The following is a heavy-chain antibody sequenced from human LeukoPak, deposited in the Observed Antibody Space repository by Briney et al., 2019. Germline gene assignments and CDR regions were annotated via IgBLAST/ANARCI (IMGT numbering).Heavy chain of an antibody. Sequence: PGGSLRLSCAASGFTFSSYAMSWVRQAPGKGLEWVSAISGSGGTTYYADSVKGRFTISKDKAKNTMDLQMNSLRAEDTAVYYCAREGWDDAFDIWGQGTMVTVSS. V-gene: IGHV3-23*01. CDR1: GFTFSSYA. D-gene: IGHD1-26*01. CDR2: ISGSGGTT. CDR3: AREGWDDAFDI. J-gene: IGHJ3*02.